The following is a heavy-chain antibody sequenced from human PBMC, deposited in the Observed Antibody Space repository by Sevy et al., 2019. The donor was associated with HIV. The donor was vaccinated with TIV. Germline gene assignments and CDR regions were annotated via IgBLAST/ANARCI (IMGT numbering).Heavy chain of an antibody. CDR2: INPNSGGT. J-gene: IGHJ3*02. Sequence: ASVKVSCKASGYTFTGYYMHWVRQAPGQGLEWMGWINPNSGGTNYAQKFQGRVTMTRDTSISTAYMELSRLRSHDTAVYYCARGPALYDYFWGSYTFDIWGQGTMVTVSS. CDR1: GYTFTGYY. CDR3: ARGPALYDYFWGSYTFDI. D-gene: IGHD3-16*01. V-gene: IGHV1-2*02.